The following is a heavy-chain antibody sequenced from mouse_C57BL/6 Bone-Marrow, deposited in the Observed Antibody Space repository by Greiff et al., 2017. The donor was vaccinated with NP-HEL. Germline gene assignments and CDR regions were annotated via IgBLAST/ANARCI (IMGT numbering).Heavy chain of an antibody. CDR1: GYSITSGYY. V-gene: IGHV3-6*01. J-gene: IGHJ4*01. D-gene: IGHD1-1*01. Sequence: EVQLQESGPGLVKPSQSLSLTCSVTGYSITSGYYWNWIRQFPGNKLEWMGYISYDGSNNYNPSLKNRISITRDTSKNQFFLKLNSVTTEDTATYYCAQGTYYYGSSYYYAMDYWGQGTSVTVSS. CDR3: AQGTYYYGSSYYYAMDY. CDR2: ISYDGSN.